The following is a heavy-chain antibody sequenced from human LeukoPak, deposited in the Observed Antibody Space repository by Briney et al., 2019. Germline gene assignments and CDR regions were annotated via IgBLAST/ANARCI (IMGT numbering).Heavy chain of an antibody. CDR1: GGSFSGDY. V-gene: IGHV4-34*01. CDR2: INHSGST. CDR3: ARSTRRYALDY. J-gene: IGHJ4*02. Sequence: SETLSLTCAVYGGSFSGDYWSWIRQPPGKGLEWIGEINHSGSTNYNPSLKSRVTISVDTSKNQFSLKLSSVTAADTAVYYCARSTRRYALDYWGQGTLVTVSS. D-gene: IGHD2-2*01.